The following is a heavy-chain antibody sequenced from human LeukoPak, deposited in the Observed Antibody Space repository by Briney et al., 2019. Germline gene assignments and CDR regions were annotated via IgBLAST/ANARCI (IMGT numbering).Heavy chain of an antibody. Sequence: ASVKVSCKASGYTFTSYYMHWVRQAPGQGLEWMGIINPSGGSTSYAQKFQGRVTMTRDTSTSTVYMKLSSLRSEDTAVYYCARLLPPAGSAFDIWGQGTMVTVSS. J-gene: IGHJ3*02. D-gene: IGHD6-19*01. CDR2: INPSGGST. CDR3: ARLLPPAGSAFDI. CDR1: GYTFTSYY. V-gene: IGHV1-46*01.